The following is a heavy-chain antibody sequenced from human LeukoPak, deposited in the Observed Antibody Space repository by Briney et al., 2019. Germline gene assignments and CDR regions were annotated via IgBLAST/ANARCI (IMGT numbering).Heavy chain of an antibody. CDR1: GGSISSYY. V-gene: IGHV4-59*12. D-gene: IGHD1-26*01. Sequence: KPSETLSLTCTVSGGSISSYYWSWIRQPPGKGLEWIGYIYYSGSTNYNPSLKSRVTISVDTSKNQSSLKLSSVTAADTAVYYCARGRIAISGSYAYWGQGTLVTVSS. CDR2: IYYSGST. J-gene: IGHJ4*02. CDR3: ARGRIAISGSYAY.